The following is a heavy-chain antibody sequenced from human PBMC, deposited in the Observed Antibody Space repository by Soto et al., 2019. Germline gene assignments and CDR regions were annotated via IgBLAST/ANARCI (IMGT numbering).Heavy chain of an antibody. J-gene: IGHJ6*02. CDR2: IWYDGSNK. Sequence: QVQLVESGGGVVQPGRSLRLSCAASGFTFSSYGMHWVRQAPGKGLEWVAVIWYDGSNKYYADSVKGRFTISRDNSKNTLYLHMNSLRVEDTAVYYCAKTMGSYSGYYCDGMDVWGQGTTVTVSS. CDR3: AKTMGSYSGYYCDGMDV. V-gene: IGHV3-33*06. CDR1: GFTFSSYG. D-gene: IGHD1-26*01.